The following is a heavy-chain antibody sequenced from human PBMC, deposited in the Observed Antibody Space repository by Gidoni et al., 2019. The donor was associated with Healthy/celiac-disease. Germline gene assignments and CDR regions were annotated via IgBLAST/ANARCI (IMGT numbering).Heavy chain of an antibody. CDR2: IYYSGST. J-gene: IGHJ5*02. CDR1: GGSISSSSYY. D-gene: IGHD3-10*01. CDR3: ARQVRAVWFGPPIAGNWFDP. V-gene: IGHV4-39*01. Sequence: QLQLQESGPGLVKPSETLSLTYTVSGGSISSSSYYWGWIRQPPGKGLEWIGSIYYSGSTYYNPSLKSRVTISVDTSKNQFSLKLSSVTAADTAVYYCARQVRAVWFGPPIAGNWFDPWGQGTLVTVSS.